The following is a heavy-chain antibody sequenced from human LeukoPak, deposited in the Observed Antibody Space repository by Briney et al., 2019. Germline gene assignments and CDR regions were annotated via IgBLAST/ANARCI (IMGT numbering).Heavy chain of an antibody. J-gene: IGHJ4*02. CDR1: GGTFSSYA. Sequence: ASVKVSCKASGGTFSSYAISWVRQAPGQGLEWMGRIIPIFAIVNYAQNSQGRVTITADKSTNTAYMELSSLRFEDTAFYYCARADSSGYSLDENFDYWGQGTLVTVSS. V-gene: IGHV1-69*04. CDR2: IIPIFAIV. D-gene: IGHD3-22*01. CDR3: ARADSSGYSLDENFDY.